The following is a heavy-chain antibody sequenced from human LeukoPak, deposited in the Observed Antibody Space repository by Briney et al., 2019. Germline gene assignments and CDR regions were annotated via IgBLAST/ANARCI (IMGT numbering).Heavy chain of an antibody. J-gene: IGHJ4*02. D-gene: IGHD1-26*01. CDR3: ARDGRGSYTQPWDY. Sequence: ASVKVSCKASGGTFNSYAISWVRQAPGQGLEWMGRIIPILGIANYAQKFQGRVTITADKSTSTAYMELSSLRSEDTAVYYCARDGRGSYTQPWDYWGQGTLVTVSS. V-gene: IGHV1-69*04. CDR1: GGTFNSYA. CDR2: IIPILGIA.